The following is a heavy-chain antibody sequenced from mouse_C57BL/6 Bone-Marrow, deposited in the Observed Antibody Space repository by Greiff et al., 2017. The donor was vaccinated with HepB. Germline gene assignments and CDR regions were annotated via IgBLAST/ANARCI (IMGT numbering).Heavy chain of an antibody. Sequence: VQLQQPGAELVKPGASVKMSCKASGYTFTSYWITWVKQRPGQGLEWIGDIYPGSGSTNYNEKFKSKATRTVDTSSSTAYMQLSSLTSEDSAVYYWARERYYYGSTAWFAYWGQGTLVTVSA. CDR3: ARERYYYGSTAWFAY. D-gene: IGHD1-1*01. V-gene: IGHV1-55*01. CDR1: GYTFTSYW. CDR2: IYPGSGST. J-gene: IGHJ3*01.